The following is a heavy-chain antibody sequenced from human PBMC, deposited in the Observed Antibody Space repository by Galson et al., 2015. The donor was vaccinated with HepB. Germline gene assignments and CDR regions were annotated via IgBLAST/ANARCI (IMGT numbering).Heavy chain of an antibody. V-gene: IGHV5-10-1*01. CDR1: GYRFLDYW. CDR3: TTGEGYCSGTSCYGGFWFGP. J-gene: IGHJ5*02. Sequence: QSGAEVKRPGESLRISCQGSGYRFLDYWINWVRQTPGKGLEWMGRIDPGDSYTNYSPSFQGHVSISADKSINTAYLQWNSLEASDTAMYYCTTGEGYCSGTSCYGGFWFGPWGQGTLVTVSS. CDR2: IDPGDSYT. D-gene: IGHD2-2*01.